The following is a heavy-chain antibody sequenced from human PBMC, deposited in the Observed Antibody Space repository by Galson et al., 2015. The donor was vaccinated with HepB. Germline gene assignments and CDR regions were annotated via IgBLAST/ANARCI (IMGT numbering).Heavy chain of an antibody. Sequence: SLRLSCAASGFTFSNAWMSWVRQAPGKGLEWVGRIKSKTDGGTTDYAAPVKGRFTISRDDSKNTLYLQMNSLKTEDTAVYYCTTVYYDSSGPLRYWGQGTLVTVSS. CDR3: TTVYYDSSGPLRY. V-gene: IGHV3-15*01. D-gene: IGHD3-22*01. J-gene: IGHJ1*01. CDR2: IKSKTDGGTT. CDR1: GFTFSNAW.